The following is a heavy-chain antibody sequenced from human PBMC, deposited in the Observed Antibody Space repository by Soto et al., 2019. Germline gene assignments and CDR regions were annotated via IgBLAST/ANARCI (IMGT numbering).Heavy chain of an antibody. D-gene: IGHD2-2*01. J-gene: IGHJ6*02. CDR2: IIPITATA. CDR3: ARSQGSSTSLEIYYYYYYGMDV. Sequence: QVQLVQSGAEVKKPGSSXKVSCKASGGTFGSYAISWVRQAPGQGLEWMGGIIPITATANYAQKFQGRVTITADESTSTASMQLSSLRSEDTAVYYCARSQGSSTSLEIYYYYYYGMDVWGQGTTVTVSS. V-gene: IGHV1-69*01. CDR1: GGTFGSYA.